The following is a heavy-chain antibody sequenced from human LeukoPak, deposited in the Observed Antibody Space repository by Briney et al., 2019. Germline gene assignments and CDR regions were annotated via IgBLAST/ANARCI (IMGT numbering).Heavy chain of an antibody. CDR1: GYSFTDYY. Sequence: GASVKVSCKASGYSFTDYYIHWARQAPGQGLEWMGWINPKGGGINYAPEFQGRVTMTRDTSITTAYMELSSLRSDDTAMYYCARDTCDGGDCFNWFDPWGQGTLVTVSS. V-gene: IGHV1-2*02. CDR2: INPKGGGI. J-gene: IGHJ5*02. D-gene: IGHD2-21*02. CDR3: ARDTCDGGDCFNWFDP.